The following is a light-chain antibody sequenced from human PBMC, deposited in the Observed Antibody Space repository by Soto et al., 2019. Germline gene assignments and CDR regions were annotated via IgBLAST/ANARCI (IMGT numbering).Light chain of an antibody. Sequence: AIQLTQSPSSLSASVGDRVTIACRASQVISSALAWYQQIPGKAPKLLIYDASVLQSGVPSRFSGSGSGTDFTSTISRLQPEDFATYSCPQFNHYPFTFGPGIKVDIK. J-gene: IGKJ3*01. CDR3: PQFNHYPFT. CDR1: QVISSA. CDR2: DAS. V-gene: IGKV1D-13*01.